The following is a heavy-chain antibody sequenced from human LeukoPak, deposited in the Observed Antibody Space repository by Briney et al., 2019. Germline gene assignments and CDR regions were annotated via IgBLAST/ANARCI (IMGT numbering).Heavy chain of an antibody. Sequence: TSETLSLTCTVSGGSISSSYYWSWIRQPPGKGLEWIGNIYYSGSTYYNPSLKSRLTMSVDTSSNQFSLMLSSVTAADTAVYYCTRGRTPSDYWGQGTLVTVS. CDR1: GGSISSSYY. V-gene: IGHV4-30-4*08. CDR2: IYYSGST. J-gene: IGHJ4*02. CDR3: TRGRTPSDY. D-gene: IGHD2-2*01.